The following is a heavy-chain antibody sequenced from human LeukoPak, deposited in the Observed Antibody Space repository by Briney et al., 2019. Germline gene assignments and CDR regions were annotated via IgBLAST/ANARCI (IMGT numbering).Heavy chain of an antibody. V-gene: IGHV6-1*01. CDR2: TNESTKWYN. Sequence: SQTLSLTCAISGVTFTSYSASWSWVRQSPSRGLDWERRTNESTKWYNDFKGPVKGRVAITTDTSKNHFSMQVHCVTPEDTAVYYCASSLAAVGGSAFFDYWGQGILVTVSS. J-gene: IGHJ4*02. D-gene: IGHD6-19*01. CDR3: ASSLAAVGGSAFFDY. CDR1: GVTFTSYSAS.